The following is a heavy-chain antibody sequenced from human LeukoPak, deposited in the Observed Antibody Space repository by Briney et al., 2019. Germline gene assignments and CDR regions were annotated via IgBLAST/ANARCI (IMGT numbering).Heavy chain of an antibody. Sequence: ASVKVSCKASGYTFTGYYMHWVRQAPGQGLEWMGWINPNSGGTNYAQKFQGRVTMTRDTSISTAYMELSRLRSDDTAVYCCARYLVVGATSFYYYWGQGTLVTVSS. CDR1: GYTFTGYY. CDR3: ARYLVVGATSFYYY. J-gene: IGHJ4*02. CDR2: INPNSGGT. V-gene: IGHV1-2*02. D-gene: IGHD1-26*01.